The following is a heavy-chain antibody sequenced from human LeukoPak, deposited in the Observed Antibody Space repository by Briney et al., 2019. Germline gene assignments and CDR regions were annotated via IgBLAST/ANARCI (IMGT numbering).Heavy chain of an antibody. CDR2: IGSCSTYI. CDR3: ARETSESFDI. D-gene: IGHD2-2*01. Sequence: GGSLRHSCAASVFTFTRHSLNWVRQAPGRGLEWVSSIGSCSTYIYYADSVKGRFTISRDNTKNSLYLQMNSLRAEDTAVYYCARETSESFDIWGQGTMVTVSS. CDR1: VFTFTRHS. V-gene: IGHV3-21*01. J-gene: IGHJ3*02.